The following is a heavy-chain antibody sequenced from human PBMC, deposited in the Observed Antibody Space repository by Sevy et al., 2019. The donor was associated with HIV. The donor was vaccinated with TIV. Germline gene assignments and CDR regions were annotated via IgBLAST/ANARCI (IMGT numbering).Heavy chain of an antibody. CDR3: ARPSPGYSSSYVTYYYGMDV. J-gene: IGHJ6*02. D-gene: IGHD6-6*01. CDR1: GGSISSSSYY. Sequence: SETLSLTCTVSGGSISSSSYYWGWIRQPPGKGLEWIGSMYYSGSTYYNPSLKSRVTISVDTSKNQFSLKLSSVTAADTAVYYCARPSPGYSSSYVTYYYGMDVWGQGTTVTVSS. V-gene: IGHV4-39*01. CDR2: MYYSGST.